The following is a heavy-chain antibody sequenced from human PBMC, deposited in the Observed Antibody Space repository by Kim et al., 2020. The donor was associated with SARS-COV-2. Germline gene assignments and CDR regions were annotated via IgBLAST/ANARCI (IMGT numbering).Heavy chain of an antibody. D-gene: IGHD3-10*01. V-gene: IGHV3-30-3*01. CDR2: ISYDGSNK. J-gene: IGHJ5*02. CDR1: GFTFSSYA. CDR3: ARYLWFEVLISGDPRFRDR. Sequence: GGSLRLSCAASGFTFSSYAIHWVRQAPGKGLEWVAVISYDGSNKYYADSVKGRFTISRDNSKNTLYLQMNSLRAEDTAVYYCARYLWFEVLISGDPRFRDRRGQGTLVTVSS.